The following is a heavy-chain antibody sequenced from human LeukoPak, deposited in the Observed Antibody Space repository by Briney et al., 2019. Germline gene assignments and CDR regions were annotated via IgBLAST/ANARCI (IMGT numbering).Heavy chain of an antibody. D-gene: IGHD3/OR15-3a*01. J-gene: IGHJ4*02. V-gene: IGHV4-59*01. CDR2: ISYGGDT. Sequence: SETLSLTCTVSGGSISSYHWTWIRQSPGKGLEWIGYISYGGDTNYNPSLKSRLTILIDTSKNQFSLKLSSVTAADTAFYYCARVKDFWTHYFDYWGQGALVTVSS. CDR1: GGSISSYH. CDR3: ARVKDFWTHYFDY.